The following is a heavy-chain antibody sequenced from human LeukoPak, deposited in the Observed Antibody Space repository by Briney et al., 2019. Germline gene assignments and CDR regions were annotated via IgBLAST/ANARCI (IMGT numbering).Heavy chain of an antibody. CDR2: FYYTGST. D-gene: IGHD2-15*01. Sequence: KASETLSLTCTVSGGSVSSGNYYWNWIRQPPGKGLEWIAYFYYTGSTAYNPSLKSRVTISVDTSKNQLSLKLSSVTAADTAVYYCARGYCTGGSCYYFDYWGQGTLVTVSS. J-gene: IGHJ4*02. CDR1: GGSVSSGNYY. V-gene: IGHV4-61*01. CDR3: ARGYCTGGSCYYFDY.